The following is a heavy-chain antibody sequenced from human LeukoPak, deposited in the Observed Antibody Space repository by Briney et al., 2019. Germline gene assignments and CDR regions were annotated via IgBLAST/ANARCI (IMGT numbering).Heavy chain of an antibody. D-gene: IGHD6-13*01. CDR3: AKGLSGSSWYLNWFDP. V-gene: IGHV3-30*18. J-gene: IGHJ5*02. CDR1: GFTFSSYG. CDR2: VSDDGSNK. Sequence: PGRSLRLSCAASGFTFSSYGMHWVRQAPGKGLEWVAVVSDDGSNKYYVDSVKGRFTISRDNSKNTLYLQMSGLRVEDTAVYYCAKGLSGSSWYLNWFDPWGQGTLVTVSS.